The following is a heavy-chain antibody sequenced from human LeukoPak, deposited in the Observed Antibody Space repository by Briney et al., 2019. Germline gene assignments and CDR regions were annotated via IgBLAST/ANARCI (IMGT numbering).Heavy chain of an antibody. V-gene: IGHV4-59*11. CDR3: AREGYSSGWNDY. Sequence: SETLSLTCSVFGGSISSHYWSWIRQPPGKGPEWIGYNNPPLNSRVTISVDMSKNQFSLKLRSVTAADTAVYYCAREGYSSGWNDYWGQGTLVTVSS. J-gene: IGHJ4*02. D-gene: IGHD6-19*01. CDR1: GGSISSHY.